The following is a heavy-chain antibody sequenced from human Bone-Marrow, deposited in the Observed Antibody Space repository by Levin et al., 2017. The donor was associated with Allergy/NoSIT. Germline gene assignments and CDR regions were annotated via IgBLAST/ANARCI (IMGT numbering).Heavy chain of an antibody. CDR1: GGSVNSDGFF. J-gene: IGHJ4*02. Sequence: SCSVSGGSVNSDGFFWTWIRQSPGKGLEWIGYVYYTGSTYYNPSLKSRVTISVDTSKNQFSLKVTSVTAADTAVYYCARTLGYCSGDSCYFYFDYWGRGTLVTVSS. CDR2: VYYTGST. D-gene: IGHD2-15*01. V-gene: IGHV4-61*08. CDR3: ARTLGYCSGDSCYFYFDY.